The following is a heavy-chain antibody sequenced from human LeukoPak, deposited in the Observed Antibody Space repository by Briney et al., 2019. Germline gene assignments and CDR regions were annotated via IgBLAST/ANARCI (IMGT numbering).Heavy chain of an antibody. Sequence: SETLSLTCTVSGGSISSGDYYWSWIRQPPGKGLEWIGYIYYSGSTYYNPSLKSRVTILVDTSKNQFSLKLSSVTAADTAVYYCAAATGTSHFDYWGQGTLVTVSS. CDR1: GGSISSGDYY. D-gene: IGHD1-14*01. V-gene: IGHV4-30-4*01. J-gene: IGHJ4*02. CDR2: IYYSGST. CDR3: AAATGTSHFDY.